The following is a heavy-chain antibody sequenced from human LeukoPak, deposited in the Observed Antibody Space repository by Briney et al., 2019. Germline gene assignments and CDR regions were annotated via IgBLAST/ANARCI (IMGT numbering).Heavy chain of an antibody. D-gene: IGHD3-10*01. CDR1: GGTFSSYA. Sequence: SVKVSCKASGGTFSSYAISWVRQAGGQGLEWMGGIFPIFGTANYAQKFQGRVTITADKSTSTAYMELSSLRSEDTAVYYCARSYGSGSYPPYYFDYWGQGTLVTVSS. J-gene: IGHJ4*02. CDR2: IFPIFGTA. CDR3: ARSYGSGSYPPYYFDY. V-gene: IGHV1-69*06.